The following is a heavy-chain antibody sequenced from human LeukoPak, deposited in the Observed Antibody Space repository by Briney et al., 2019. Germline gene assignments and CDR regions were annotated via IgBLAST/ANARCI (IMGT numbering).Heavy chain of an antibody. V-gene: IGHV1-2*02. CDR2: INPDNGVT. D-gene: IGHD5-12*01. J-gene: IGHJ4*02. CDR1: GYTFTGYY. Sequence: ASVKVSCKASGYTFTGYYIHWVRQAPGQGLEWMGWINPDNGVTNYAQKFQGRVTITRDTSISTAYMDLSSLRSEDTAVYYCARGRFSGYVDYWGQGTLVTVSS. CDR3: ARGRFSGYVDY.